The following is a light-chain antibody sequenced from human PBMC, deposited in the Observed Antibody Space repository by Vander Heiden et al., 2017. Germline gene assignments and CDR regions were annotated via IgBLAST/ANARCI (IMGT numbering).Light chain of an antibody. CDR2: DVC. Sequence: QSALTQPRSVSGSPGRSVTISCTGTSRDVGGYNFDSWYQQHPGEAPQLMIYDVCKRPSGVPDRFSGSTSGNTASLTISGLQAEDEADYYCCSYAGNFTYVFGTGTQVTVL. CDR1: SRDVGGYNF. V-gene: IGLV2-11*01. J-gene: IGLJ1*01. CDR3: CSYAGNFTYV.